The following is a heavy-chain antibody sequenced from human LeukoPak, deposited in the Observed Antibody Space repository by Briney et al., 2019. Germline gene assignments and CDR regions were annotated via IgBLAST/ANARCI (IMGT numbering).Heavy chain of an antibody. J-gene: IGHJ6*02. CDR1: GGTFSSYA. CDR3: ARDTYYYDSSGYSYYYGMDV. V-gene: IGHV1-69*13. D-gene: IGHD3-22*01. Sequence: SVNVSCKASGGTFSSYAISWVRQAPGQGLEWMGGIIPIFGTANYAQKFQGRVTITADESTSTAYMELSSLRSEDTAVYYCARDTYYYDSSGYSYYYGMDVWGQGTTVTVSS. CDR2: IIPIFGTA.